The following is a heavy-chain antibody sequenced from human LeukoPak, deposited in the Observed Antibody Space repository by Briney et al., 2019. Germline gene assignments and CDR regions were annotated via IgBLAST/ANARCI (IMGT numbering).Heavy chain of an antibody. J-gene: IGHJ4*02. CDR3: ARVGLLRGVIILYFDY. Sequence: ASVKVSCTASTYTFSTFGITWVRQAPGQGLEWMGWISGYNGNTNYAQKFLDRVTMTTDPSTTTAYMELRSLRSDDTAVYYCARVGLLRGVIILYFDYWGQGTLVTVSS. D-gene: IGHD3-10*01. CDR1: TYTFSTFG. CDR2: ISGYNGNT. V-gene: IGHV1-18*04.